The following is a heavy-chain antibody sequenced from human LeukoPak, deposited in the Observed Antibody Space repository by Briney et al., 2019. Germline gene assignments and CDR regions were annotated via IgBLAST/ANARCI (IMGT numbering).Heavy chain of an antibody. J-gene: IGHJ4*02. CDR3: ARIRLTAAGNQPLDY. V-gene: IGHV1-2*02. CDR1: GYTFNSYY. CDR2: INPNSGGT. D-gene: IGHD6-13*01. Sequence: ASVKVSCKASGYTFNSYYMHWVRQAPGQGLEWMGWINPNSGGTIYAQNFQGRVTMTRDTSISTAYMELSSLRSDDTAVYYCARIRLTAAGNQPLDYWGQGTLVTVYS.